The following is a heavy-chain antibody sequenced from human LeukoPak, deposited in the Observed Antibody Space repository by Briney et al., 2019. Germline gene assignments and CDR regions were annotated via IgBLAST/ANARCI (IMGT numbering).Heavy chain of an antibody. J-gene: IGHJ4*02. CDR1: GFTFSSYA. CDR2: ITGSGGRT. D-gene: IGHD2-2*01. CDR3: ANGDCSSTSCYQSPLGN. V-gene: IGHV3-23*01. Sequence: PGGSLRLSCAASGFTFSSYAMNWVRQAPGKGLEWVSGITGSGGRTYYADSVKGRFTISRDNSKNTAFLQMNSLRAEDTAIYYCANGDCSSTSCYQSPLGNWGQGTLVTVSS.